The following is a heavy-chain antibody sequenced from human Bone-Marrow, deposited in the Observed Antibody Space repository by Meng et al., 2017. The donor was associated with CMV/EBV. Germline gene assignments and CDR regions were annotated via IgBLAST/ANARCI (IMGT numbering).Heavy chain of an antibody. V-gene: IGHV4-34*01. CDR2: INHSGST. CDR3: ARGAGLDY. J-gene: IGHJ4*02. Sequence: SETLSLTCAVYGGSFSGYYWSWIRQPPGKGLEWIGEINHSGSTNYNPSLKSRVTISVDTSKNQFSLKLSSVTAADTAVYYCARGAGLDYWGQGTLVTGSS. CDR1: GGSFSGYY.